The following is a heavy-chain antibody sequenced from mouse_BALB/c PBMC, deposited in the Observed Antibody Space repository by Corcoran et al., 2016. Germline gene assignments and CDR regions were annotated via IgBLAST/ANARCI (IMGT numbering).Heavy chain of an antibody. CDR2: INTYTGEP. J-gene: IGHJ3*01. CDR1: GYTFTNYG. D-gene: IGHD2-1*01. CDR3: ARGGGNSPWFAY. V-gene: IGHV9-1*02. Sequence: QIQLVQSGPELKKPGETVKISCKASGYTFTNYGMNWVKQAPGKGLKWMGWINTYTGEPTYADDFNGRFAFSLETSASTAYLQINNLKNEDMATYFCARGGGNSPWFAYWGQGTLVTVSA.